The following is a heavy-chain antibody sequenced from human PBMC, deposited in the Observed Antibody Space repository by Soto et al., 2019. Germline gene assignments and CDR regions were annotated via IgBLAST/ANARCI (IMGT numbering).Heavy chain of an antibody. CDR2: IYSGGST. J-gene: IGHJ6*02. D-gene: IGHD3-9*01. Sequence: GGSLRLSCAASGFTVSSNYMSWVRQAPGKGLEWVSVIYSGGSTYYADSVKGRFTISRDNSKNTMYLQMNSLRAEDTAVYYCARDQSLGYDILTGYKSYYGMDVWGQGTTVTVSS. CDR1: GFTVSSNY. V-gene: IGHV3-53*01. CDR3: ARDQSLGYDILTGYKSYYGMDV.